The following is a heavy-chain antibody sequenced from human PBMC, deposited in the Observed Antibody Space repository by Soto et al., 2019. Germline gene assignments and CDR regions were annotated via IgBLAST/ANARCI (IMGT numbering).Heavy chain of an antibody. V-gene: IGHV1-3*01. J-gene: IGHJ4*02. CDR3: ARAAYYYDSSGYRYFDY. CDR1: GYTFTSYA. Sequence: ASVKVSCKASGYTFTSYAMHWVRQAPGQRLEWMGWINAGNGNTKYSQKFQGRVTITRDTSASTAYMELSSLRSEDTAVYYCARAAYYYDSSGYRYFDYWGQGTLVTVSS. CDR2: INAGNGNT. D-gene: IGHD3-22*01.